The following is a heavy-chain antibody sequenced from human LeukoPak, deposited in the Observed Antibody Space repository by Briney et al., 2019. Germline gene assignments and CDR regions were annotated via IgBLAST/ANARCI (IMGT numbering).Heavy chain of an antibody. V-gene: IGHV1-2*06. CDR3: VVLMITFGGVIAQTLTLDY. Sequence: ASVKVSCKASGYTFTGYYMHWVRQAPGQGLEWMGRINPNSGGTNYAQKFQGRVTMTRDTSISTAYMELSRLRSDDTAVYYCVVLMITFGGVIAQTLTLDYWGQGTLVTVSS. CDR2: INPNSGGT. CDR1: GYTFTGYY. J-gene: IGHJ4*02. D-gene: IGHD3-16*02.